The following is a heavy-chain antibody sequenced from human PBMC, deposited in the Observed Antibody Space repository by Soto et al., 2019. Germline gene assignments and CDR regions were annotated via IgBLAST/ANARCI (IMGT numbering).Heavy chain of an antibody. V-gene: IGHV3-30*04. J-gene: IGHJ4*02. CDR2: ISTEGGET. Sequence: QVQLVESGGGVVQPGRSLRLSCVASGFSFISYAFHWVRQAPGKGLEWVAGISTEGGETNSAVSVKGRFTISRENSRNTVYLQMDSLRPEDTAVYFCVREARGYSGYDDYWGQTTQVTVSS. D-gene: IGHD5-12*01. CDR3: VREARGYSGYDDY. CDR1: GFSFISYA.